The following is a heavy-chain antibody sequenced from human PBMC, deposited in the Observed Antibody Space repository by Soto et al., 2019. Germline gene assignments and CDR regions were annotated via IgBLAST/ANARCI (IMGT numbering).Heavy chain of an antibody. V-gene: IGHV4-61*01. CDR3: ARATYYYGSGSYYQNWWDF. Sequence: PSETLSLTCTVSGGSVSSGSYYWSWIRQPPGKGLEWIGYIYYSGSTNYNPSLKSRVTISVDTSKNQFSLKLSSVTAADTAVYYCARATYYYGSGSYYQNWWDFWGQGTLVTVSS. CDR2: IYYSGST. J-gene: IGHJ5*01. CDR1: GGSVSSGSYY. D-gene: IGHD3-10*01.